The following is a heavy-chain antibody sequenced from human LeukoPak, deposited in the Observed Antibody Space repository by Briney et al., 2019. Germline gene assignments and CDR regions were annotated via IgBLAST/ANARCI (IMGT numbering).Heavy chain of an antibody. CDR1: GASISSYY. D-gene: IGHD3-16*01. Sequence: SETLSLTCTVSGASISSYYWSWIRQPPGKGLEWIGYIYSSGSTNYKPSLKSRVTMSVDTSKNQFSLKLSSVTAADTAVYYCARGGDAMGNGASFLDNWGQGTLVTVSP. J-gene: IGHJ4*02. CDR3: ARGGDAMGNGASFLDN. V-gene: IGHV4-59*12. CDR2: IYSSGST.